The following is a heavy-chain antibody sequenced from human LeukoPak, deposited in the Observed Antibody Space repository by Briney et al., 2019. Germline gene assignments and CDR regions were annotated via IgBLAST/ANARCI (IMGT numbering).Heavy chain of an antibody. CDR3: ARPYASGYYHDAFDI. V-gene: IGHV4-59*08. J-gene: IGHJ3*02. D-gene: IGHD3-22*01. CDR2: IYYSGST. CDR1: GGSISSYY. Sequence: SSETLSLTCTVPGGSISSYYWSWIRQPPGKGLEWIGYIYYSGSTNYNPSLKSRVTISVDTSKNQFSLKLSSVTAADTAVYYCARPYASGYYHDAFDIWGQGTMVTVSS.